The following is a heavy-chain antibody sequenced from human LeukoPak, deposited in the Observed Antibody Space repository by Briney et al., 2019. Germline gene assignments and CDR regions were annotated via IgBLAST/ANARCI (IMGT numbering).Heavy chain of an antibody. D-gene: IGHD2-15*01. CDR3: ASRVAARGFNYYYGMDV. J-gene: IGHJ6*02. V-gene: IGHV1-46*01. CDR2: INPSGGST. CDR1: GYTFTSYY. Sequence: GASVKVSCKASGYTFTSYYMHWVRQAPGQGLEWMGIINPSGGSTSYAQKFQGRVTMTRDTSTSTVYMELSSLRSEDTAVYYCASRVAARGFNYYYGMDVWGQGTTVTVSS.